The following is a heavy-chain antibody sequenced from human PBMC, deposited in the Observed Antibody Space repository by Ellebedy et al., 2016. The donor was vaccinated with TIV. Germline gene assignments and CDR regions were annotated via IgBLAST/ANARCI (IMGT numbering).Heavy chain of an antibody. Sequence: SETLSLXCTVSGGSISSSSYYWGWIRQPPGKGLEWIGSIYYSGSTYYNPSLKSRVTISVDTSKNQFSLKLSSVTAADTAVYYCATHSSSWPGPNPFDYWGQGTLVTVSS. J-gene: IGHJ4*02. CDR2: IYYSGST. CDR1: GGSISSSSYY. D-gene: IGHD6-13*01. CDR3: ATHSSSWPGPNPFDY. V-gene: IGHV4-39*01.